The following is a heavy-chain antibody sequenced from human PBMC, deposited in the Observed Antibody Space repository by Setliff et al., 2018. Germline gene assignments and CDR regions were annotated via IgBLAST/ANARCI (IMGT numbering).Heavy chain of an antibody. Sequence: GASVKVSCKASGYTLSNSILSWVRQAPGQGLEWMGWISAYNGKTYFAQKFQDRITLTTDTSTNTGYLELRGLRSGDTAVYYCLRLVRYCTKIACQATSGDEVWGLGTLVTVSS. CDR2: ISAYNGKT. CDR3: LRLVRYCTKIACQATSGDEV. V-gene: IGHV1-18*01. J-gene: IGHJ4*02. D-gene: IGHD2-8*01. CDR1: GYTLSNSI.